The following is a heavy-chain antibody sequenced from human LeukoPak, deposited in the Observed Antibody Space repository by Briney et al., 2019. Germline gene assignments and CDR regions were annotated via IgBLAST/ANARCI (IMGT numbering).Heavy chain of an antibody. CDR1: GFTFSSYW. V-gene: IGHV3-7*01. CDR3: ARGQQLVPPLFDY. Sequence: GGSLRLSCAASGFTFSSYWMSWVRQAPGKGLEWVANIKQDGSEKYYVDSVKGRFTISRDNAKNSLYLQMNSLRAEDTAVYYCARGQQLVPPLFDYWGQGTLVTVSS. D-gene: IGHD6-13*01. CDR2: IKQDGSEK. J-gene: IGHJ4*02.